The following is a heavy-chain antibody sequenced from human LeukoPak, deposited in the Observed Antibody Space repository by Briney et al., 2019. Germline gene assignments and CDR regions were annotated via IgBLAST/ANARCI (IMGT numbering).Heavy chain of an antibody. CDR3: AKDRSGMGYYFDF. CDR1: GFTFSSYG. CDR2: ISYDGSNK. D-gene: IGHD1-26*01. J-gene: IGHJ4*02. V-gene: IGHV3-30*02. Sequence: GGSLRLSCAASGFTFSSYGIHWVRQTPGKGLEWVALISYDGSNKYYADSVKGRFTISRDNSKNTLYLQMDSLRAEDTAVYYCAKDRSGMGYYFDFWGQGTLVTVSS.